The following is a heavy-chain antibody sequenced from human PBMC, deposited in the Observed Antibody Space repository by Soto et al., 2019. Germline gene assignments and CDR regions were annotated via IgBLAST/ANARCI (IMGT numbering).Heavy chain of an antibody. CDR2: IESKTGGGTT. Sequence: SCAASGFTFSNAWMSWVRQAPGKGLEWVGRIESKTGGGTTDYAAPVKGRFTISRDDSKNTLYLQMNSLKTEDTAVYYCTTDTHYYDSSGYDYWGQGTLVTVSS. CDR3: TTDTHYYDSSGYDY. D-gene: IGHD3-22*01. J-gene: IGHJ4*02. V-gene: IGHV3-15*04. CDR1: GFTFSNAW.